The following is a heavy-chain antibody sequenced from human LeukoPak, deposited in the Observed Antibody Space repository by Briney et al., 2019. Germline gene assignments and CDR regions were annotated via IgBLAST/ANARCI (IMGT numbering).Heavy chain of an antibody. CDR1: GGSFSGYY. Sequence: SETLSLTCAVYGGSFSGYYWSWIRQPPVKGLEWIGEINHSGSTNYNPSLKSRVTISVDTSKNQFSLKLSSVTAADTAVYYCARSVIVGPKALNYFDYWGQGTLVTVSS. J-gene: IGHJ4*02. CDR3: ARSVIVGPKALNYFDY. V-gene: IGHV4-34*01. D-gene: IGHD1-26*01. CDR2: INHSGST.